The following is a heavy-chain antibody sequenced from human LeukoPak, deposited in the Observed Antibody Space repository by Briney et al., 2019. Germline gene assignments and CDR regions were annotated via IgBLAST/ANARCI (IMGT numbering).Heavy chain of an antibody. Sequence: PGGSLRLSCAASGFTFSGYSMNWVRQAPGKGLVWVSRINSDGSSTNYADSVKGRFTISRDNAKNTLYLQMNSLRAEDTAVYYCARPDGRDGYTIWGQGTLVTVSS. CDR2: INSDGSST. CDR1: GFTFSGYS. V-gene: IGHV3-74*01. J-gene: IGHJ4*02. D-gene: IGHD5-24*01. CDR3: ARPDGRDGYTI.